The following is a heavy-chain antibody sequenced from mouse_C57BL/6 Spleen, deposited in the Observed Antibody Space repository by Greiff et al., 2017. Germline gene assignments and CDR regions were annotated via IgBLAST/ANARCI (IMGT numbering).Heavy chain of an antibody. Sequence: EVQVVESGGDLVKPGGSLKLSCAASGFTFSSYGMSWVRQTPDKRLEWVATISSGGSYTYYPDSVKGRFTISRDNAKNTLYLQMSSLKSEDTAMYYCARHFLFITTVVATRWYFDVWGTGTTVTVSS. D-gene: IGHD1-1*01. CDR2: ISSGGSYT. J-gene: IGHJ1*03. CDR3: ARHFLFITTVVATRWYFDV. V-gene: IGHV5-6*01. CDR1: GFTFSSYG.